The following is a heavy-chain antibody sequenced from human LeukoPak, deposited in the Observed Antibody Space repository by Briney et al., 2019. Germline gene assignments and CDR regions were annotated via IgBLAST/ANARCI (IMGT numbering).Heavy chain of an antibody. V-gene: IGHV3-43*01. CDR3: TKDPAYSSSWYGYFDY. D-gene: IGHD6-13*01. J-gene: IGHJ4*02. CDR2: ITWDGDVT. Sequence: GGSLRLSCAASGFTFHDHTMHWVRQTPGKGLEWLSLITWDGDVTYYADSVRGRFTISRDNSKNSLYLQIHSLRPEDTALYYCTKDPAYSSSWYGYFDYWGQGTLVTVSS. CDR1: GFTFHDHT.